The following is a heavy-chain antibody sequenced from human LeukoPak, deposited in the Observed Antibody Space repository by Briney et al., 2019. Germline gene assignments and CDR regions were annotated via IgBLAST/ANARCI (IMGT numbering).Heavy chain of an antibody. J-gene: IGHJ6*03. CDR1: GYSFTSYW. V-gene: IGHV5-51*01. CDR2: IYPGDSDT. CDR3: ARHVPYYDFWSGLRRGNYMDV. Sequence: PGESLKISCKGSGYSFTSYWIGWVRQMPGKGLEWMGIIYPGDSDTRYSPSFQGQVTISADKSISTAYLQWSSLKASDTAMYYCARHVPYYDFWSGLRRGNYMDVWGKGTTVTVSS. D-gene: IGHD3-3*01.